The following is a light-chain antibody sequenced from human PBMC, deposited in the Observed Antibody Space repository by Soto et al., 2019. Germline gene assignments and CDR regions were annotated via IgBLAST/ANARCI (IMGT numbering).Light chain of an antibody. Sequence: QSVLTQPASVSGSPGQSITISCTGASSDVGAYNYDSWYQQHHPGEAPKLIIYDVSHRPSGVSNRFSGSKSGNTASLTIAGLQTEDEADYYCSSYTRATTYVFETGTKVTVL. V-gene: IGLV2-14*03. CDR2: DVS. CDR1: SSDVGAYNY. J-gene: IGLJ1*01. CDR3: SSYTRATTYV.